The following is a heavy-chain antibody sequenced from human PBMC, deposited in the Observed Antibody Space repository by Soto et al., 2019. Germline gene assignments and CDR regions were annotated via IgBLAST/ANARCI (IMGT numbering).Heavy chain of an antibody. V-gene: IGHV1-3*01. J-gene: IGHJ6*02. Sequence: GASVKVSCKASGYTFTSYAMHWVRQAPGQRLEWMGWINAGNGNTKYSQKFQGRVTITRDTSASTAYMELSSLRSEDTAVYYCARVPLLRFLEWLPWYGMDVWGQGTTVTVSS. D-gene: IGHD3-3*01. CDR2: INAGNGNT. CDR1: GYTFTSYA. CDR3: ARVPLLRFLEWLPWYGMDV.